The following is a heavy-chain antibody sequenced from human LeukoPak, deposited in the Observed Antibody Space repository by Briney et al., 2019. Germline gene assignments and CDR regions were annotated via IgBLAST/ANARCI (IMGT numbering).Heavy chain of an antibody. CDR3: ATSGWYLLPGVY. CDR2: IYYSGST. J-gene: IGHJ4*02. CDR1: GGSISSSSYY. V-gene: IGHV4-39*01. Sequence: SETLSLTCTVSGGSISSSSYYWGWIRQPPGKGLEWIGNIYYSGSTYYNPSLKRRITISVDTSKNQFSLKLSSVTAADTAVYYCATSGWYLLPGVYWGQGTLVTVSS. D-gene: IGHD6-19*01.